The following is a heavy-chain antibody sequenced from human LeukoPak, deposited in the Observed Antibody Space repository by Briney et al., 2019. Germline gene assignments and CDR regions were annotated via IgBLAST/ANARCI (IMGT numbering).Heavy chain of an antibody. CDR1: GLTFSSYA. Sequence: PGGSLRLSCAASGLTFSSYAMHWVRQAPGKGLEWVAVISYDGSNKYYADSVKGRFTISRDNSKNTLYLQMNSLRAEDTAVYYCARLFMSSSCFDYWGQGTLVTVSS. CDR2: ISYDGSNK. D-gene: IGHD6-13*01. CDR3: ARLFMSSSCFDY. V-gene: IGHV3-30-3*01. J-gene: IGHJ4*02.